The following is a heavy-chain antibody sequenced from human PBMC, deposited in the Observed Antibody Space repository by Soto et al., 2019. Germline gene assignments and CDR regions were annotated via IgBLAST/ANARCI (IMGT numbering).Heavy chain of an antibody. D-gene: IGHD3-10*01. CDR3: ARQGFGALHGLVDV. CDR2: VYHSGST. CDR1: GDSLSSSNW. Sequence: PSETLSLTCAVSGDSLSSSNWWSWVRQSPGKGLEWIAEVYHSGSTSYNPSLKSRVTISLDTSRNQFSLKLTSVTATDTAVYYCARQGFGALHGLVDVWGQGTTVTVS. J-gene: IGHJ6*02. V-gene: IGHV4-4*02.